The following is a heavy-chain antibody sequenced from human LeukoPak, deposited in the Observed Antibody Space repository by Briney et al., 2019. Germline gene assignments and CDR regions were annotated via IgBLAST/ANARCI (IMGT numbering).Heavy chain of an antibody. CDR2: ISSSSSYI. Sequence: KTGGSLRLSCAASGFTFSSYSMNWVRQAPGKGLEWVSSISSSSSYIYHADSVKGRFTISRDNAKNSLYLQMNSLRAEDTAVYYCSRERIAARPFDYWGQGTLVTVSS. CDR1: GFTFSSYS. D-gene: IGHD6-6*01. V-gene: IGHV3-21*01. J-gene: IGHJ4*02. CDR3: SRERIAARPFDY.